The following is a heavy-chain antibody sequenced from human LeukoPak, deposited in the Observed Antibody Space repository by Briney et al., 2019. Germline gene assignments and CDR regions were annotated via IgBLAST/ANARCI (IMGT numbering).Heavy chain of an antibody. V-gene: IGHV4-59*01. Sequence: PSETLSLTCTASGGSISSYYWSWIRQPPGKGLEWTGYIYYSGSTNYNPSLKSRVTISVDTSKNQFSLKLSSVTAADTAVYYCARGQQWDDAFDIWGQGTMVTVSS. D-gene: IGHD6-19*01. J-gene: IGHJ3*02. CDR1: GGSISSYY. CDR2: IYYSGST. CDR3: ARGQQWDDAFDI.